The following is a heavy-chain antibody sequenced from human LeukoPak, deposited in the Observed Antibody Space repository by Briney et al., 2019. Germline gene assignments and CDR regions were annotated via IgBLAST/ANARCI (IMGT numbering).Heavy chain of an antibody. V-gene: IGHV4-61*02. CDR2: IYTSGST. Sequence: SQTLSLTCTVSGDSISSGTYYWSWIRQPAGKGLEWIGRIYTSGSTNYNPSLKSRVTISVDTSKNQFSPPLACVTAADPAVYSCARAKRWTTFDYWGPGNPVTVSP. J-gene: IGHJ4*02. D-gene: IGHD5-24*01. CDR3: ARAKRWTTFDY. CDR1: GDSISSGTYY.